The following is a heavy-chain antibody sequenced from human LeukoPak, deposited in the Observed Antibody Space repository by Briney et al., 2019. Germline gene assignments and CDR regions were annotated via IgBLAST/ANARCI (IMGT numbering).Heavy chain of an antibody. V-gene: IGHV3-23*01. D-gene: IGHD1-26*01. CDR3: ANRKNGGSYWGTYYYYYMDV. Sequence: GGSLRLSCAASGFTFSSYAMSWVRQAPGKGLEWVSAISGSGGSTYYADSVKGRFTISRDNSNNTLYLQMNSLRAEDTAVYYCANRKNGGSYWGTYYYYYMDVWGKGTTVTVSS. CDR1: GFTFSSYA. J-gene: IGHJ6*03. CDR2: ISGSGGST.